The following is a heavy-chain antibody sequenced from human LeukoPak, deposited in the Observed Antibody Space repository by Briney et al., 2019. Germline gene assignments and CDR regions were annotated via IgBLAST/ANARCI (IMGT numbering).Heavy chain of an antibody. CDR3: ARVRDSSSWYYYSDY. CDR1: GGTFSSYA. V-gene: IGHV1-69*05. CDR2: IIPIFGTA. J-gene: IGHJ4*02. Sequence: SVKVSCKASGGTFSSYAISWVRQAPGQGLEWMGGIIPIFGTANYAQKFQGRVTITTDESTSTAYMELSSLRSEDTAVYYCARVRDSSSWYYYSDYWGQGTLVTVSS. D-gene: IGHD6-13*01.